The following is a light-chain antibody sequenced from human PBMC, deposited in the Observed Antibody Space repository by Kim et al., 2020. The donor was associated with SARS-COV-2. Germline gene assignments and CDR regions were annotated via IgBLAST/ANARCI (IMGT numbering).Light chain of an antibody. CDR1: QNLDSW. J-gene: IGKJ2*01. CDR3: QQYYSYWYS. V-gene: IGKV1-5*01. CDR2: DAS. Sequence: DIQMTQSPSTLSASLGSRVTITCRASQNLDSWLAWYQHKAGQPPKLLIYDASTLQSGVPSRFSGNGSGTEFILTSSNLQPEDFATYYCQQYYSYWYSFGQGTKLEI.